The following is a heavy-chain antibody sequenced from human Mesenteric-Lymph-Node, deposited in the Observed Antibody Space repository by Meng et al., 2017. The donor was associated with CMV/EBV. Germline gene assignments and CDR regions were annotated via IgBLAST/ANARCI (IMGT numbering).Heavy chain of an antibody. Sequence: GESLKISCAASGFTFTSYWMSWVRQAPGKGLEWVSYISSSGSTIYYADSVKGRFTISRDNAKNSLYLQMNSLRAEDTAIYYCASSFRFDYWGQGTLVTVSS. V-gene: IGHV3-48*04. J-gene: IGHJ4*02. CDR2: ISSSGSTI. CDR3: ASSFRFDY. CDR1: GFTFTSYW.